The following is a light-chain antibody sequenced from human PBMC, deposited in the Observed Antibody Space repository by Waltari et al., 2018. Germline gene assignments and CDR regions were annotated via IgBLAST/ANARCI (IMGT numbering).Light chain of an antibody. J-gene: IGKJ2*01. CDR3: QQYNAYHT. V-gene: IGKV1-5*03. CDR2: KAS. CDR1: QYIGSR. Sequence: DIQMTQSPSTLSASVGDRVTITCRASQYIGSRLAWYQQKPGKAPKLLIYKASNLQNGVPSRFSGSGSGTDFTLTISSLQPEDFATYYCQQYNAYHTFGQGTILEVK.